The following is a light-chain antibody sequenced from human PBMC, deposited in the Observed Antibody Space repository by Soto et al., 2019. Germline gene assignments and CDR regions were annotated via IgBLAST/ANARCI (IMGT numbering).Light chain of an antibody. Sequence: QSALTQPASVSGSPGQSITISCTGTSSDVGAYNYVSWYQQHPGKVPKLMIYEVSKRPSGVSNRFSGSKSGNTASLTISGLQAEDEADYYCSSYTGSSTLVVFGGGTKLNVL. CDR3: SSYTGSSTLVV. J-gene: IGLJ2*01. V-gene: IGLV2-14*01. CDR2: EVS. CDR1: SSDVGAYNY.